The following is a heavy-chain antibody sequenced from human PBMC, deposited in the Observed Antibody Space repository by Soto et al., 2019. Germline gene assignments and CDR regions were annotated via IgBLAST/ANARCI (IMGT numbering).Heavy chain of an antibody. CDR2: IIPILGIA. J-gene: IGHJ3*02. Sequence: QVQLVQSGAEVKKPGSSVKVSCKASGGTFSSYTISWVRQAPGQGLEWMGRIIPILGIANYAQKFQGRVTITAEKHTSTAYMELSSLRSEDTAVYYCARDMAVVVAAEDAFDIWGQGTMVTVSS. CDR1: GGTFSSYT. D-gene: IGHD2-15*01. V-gene: IGHV1-69*08. CDR3: ARDMAVVVAAEDAFDI.